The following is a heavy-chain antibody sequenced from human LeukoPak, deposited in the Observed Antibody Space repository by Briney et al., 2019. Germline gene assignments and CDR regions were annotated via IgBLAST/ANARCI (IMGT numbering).Heavy chain of an antibody. V-gene: IGHV4-61*02. CDR1: GGSISSGSYY. Sequence: SETLSLTCTVSGGSISSGSYYWSWIRQPAGKGLEWIGRIYTSGSTNYNPSLKSRVTISVDTSKNQFSLKLSSVTAADTAVYYCARGSGYYKEDLTNWGQGTLVTVSS. CDR2: IYTSGST. D-gene: IGHD3-22*01. CDR3: ARGSGYYKEDLTN. J-gene: IGHJ4*02.